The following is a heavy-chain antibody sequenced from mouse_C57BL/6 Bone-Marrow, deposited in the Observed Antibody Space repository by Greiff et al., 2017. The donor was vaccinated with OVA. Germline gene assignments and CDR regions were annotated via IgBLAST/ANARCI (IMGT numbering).Heavy chain of an antibody. CDR1: GFNIKDDY. J-gene: IGHJ3*01. V-gene: IGHV14-4*01. CDR2: IDPENGDT. CDR3: TTWGAWFAY. Sequence: EVTLMESGAELVRPGASVKLSCTASGFNIKDDYMHWVKQRPEQGLEWIGWIDPENGDTEYASKFQGKATITADTSSNTAYLQLSSLTSEDTAVYYCTTWGAWFAYWGQGTLVTVSA.